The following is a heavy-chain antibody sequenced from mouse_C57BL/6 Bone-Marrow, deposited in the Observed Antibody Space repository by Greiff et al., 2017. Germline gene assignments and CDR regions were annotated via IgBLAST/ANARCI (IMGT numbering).Heavy chain of an antibody. Sequence: EVQLQQSGAELVKPGASVKLSCPASGFNIKDYYMHWVKQRTEQGLEWIGRIAPEDGETKYAPQFQGKATITADTSSNTAYLQLSSLTSEDTAVXYGATYYGNEYYAMDYGGQGTSVTVSS. V-gene: IGHV14-2*01. D-gene: IGHD1-1*01. CDR3: ATYYGNEYYAMDY. CDR1: GFNIKDYY. CDR2: IAPEDGET. J-gene: IGHJ4*01.